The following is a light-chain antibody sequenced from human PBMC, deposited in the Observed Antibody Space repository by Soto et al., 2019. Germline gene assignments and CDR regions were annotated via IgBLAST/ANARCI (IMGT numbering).Light chain of an antibody. J-gene: IGLJ1*01. CDR1: SGYSNYK. CDR3: GAFHGSGSNFVYV. CDR2: VGTGGIVG. Sequence: QAVVTQPPSASASLGASGTLTCTLSSGYSNYKVDWYQQRPGKGPRFVMRVGTGGIVGSKGDGIPDRFSVLGSGLNRYLTIKNIQEEEESDFHRGAFHGSGSNFVYVFGTGTQLTVL. V-gene: IGLV9-49*01.